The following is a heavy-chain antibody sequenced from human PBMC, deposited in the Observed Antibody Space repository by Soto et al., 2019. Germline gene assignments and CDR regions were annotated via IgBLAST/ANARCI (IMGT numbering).Heavy chain of an antibody. D-gene: IGHD3-22*01. J-gene: IGHJ3*02. CDR2: INPSGGST. CDR1: GYTFTSYY. V-gene: IGHV1-46*01. CDR3: ARGVERITMIVVVIASPLDAFDI. Sequence: GASVKVSCKASGYTFTSYYMHWVRQAPGQGLEWMGIINPSGGSTSYAQKFQGRVTMTRGTSTSTVYMELSSLRSEDTAVYYCARGVERITMIVVVIASPLDAFDIWGQGTMVTVSS.